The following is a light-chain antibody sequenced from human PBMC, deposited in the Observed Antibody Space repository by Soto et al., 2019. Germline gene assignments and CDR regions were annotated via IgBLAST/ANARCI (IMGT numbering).Light chain of an antibody. V-gene: IGLV2-23*02. J-gene: IGLJ1*01. CDR3: CSYAGSKV. Sequence: TQPAVGSGSPGQSTTIYCTGTSSDVGSYNLVSWYQQHPGKAPKLMIYEVSKRPSGVSNRFSGSKSGNTASLTISGLQAEDEADYYCCSYAGSKVFGTGTKV. CDR1: SSDVGSYNL. CDR2: EVS.